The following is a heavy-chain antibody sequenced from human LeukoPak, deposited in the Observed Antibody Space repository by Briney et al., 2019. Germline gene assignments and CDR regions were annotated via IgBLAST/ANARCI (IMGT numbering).Heavy chain of an antibody. CDR1: GGSISNSGYY. CDR3: ARLAILYSYYDYFHH. CDR2: IDYGGST. D-gene: IGHD3-9*01. Sequence: PSETLSLTCNVSGGSISNSGYYWGWIRQPPGKGLEWFGSIDYGGSTYYNPSLRSRAIITADTSSNQCSRKVSAVTARASAVYYCARLAILYSYYDYFHHWGQGTLVTVSS. J-gene: IGHJ1*01. V-gene: IGHV4-39*01.